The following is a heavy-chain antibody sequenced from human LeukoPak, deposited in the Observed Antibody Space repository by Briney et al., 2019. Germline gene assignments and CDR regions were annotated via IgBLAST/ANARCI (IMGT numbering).Heavy chain of an antibody. Sequence: GGSLRLSCTASGFTFSNYWMNWVRQAPGKGLEWVAIIKKDGSEEKYADSVKGRFTISRDNDKNSLYLQMNSLRAEDTAVYYCAGGGGSLTDHWGQGTLVAVSS. CDR1: GFTFSNYW. D-gene: IGHD4-23*01. V-gene: IGHV3-7*05. CDR3: AGGGGSLTDH. J-gene: IGHJ4*02. CDR2: IKKDGSEE.